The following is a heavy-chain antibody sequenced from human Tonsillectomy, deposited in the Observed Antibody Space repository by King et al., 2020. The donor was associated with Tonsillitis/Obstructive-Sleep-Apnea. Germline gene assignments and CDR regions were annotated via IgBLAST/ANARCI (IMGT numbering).Heavy chain of an antibody. V-gene: IGHV4-34*01. CDR2: INHSGST. J-gene: IGHJ6*03. Sequence: VQLQQWGAGLLKPSETLSLTCAVYGGSFSGYYWSWIRQPPGKGLEWIGEINHSGSTNYNPSLKSRVTISVETSKNQFSLKLSSVTAADTAVYYCASGPAYYYYMDVWGKGTTVTVSS. CDR3: ASGPAYYYYMDV. CDR1: GGSFSGYY.